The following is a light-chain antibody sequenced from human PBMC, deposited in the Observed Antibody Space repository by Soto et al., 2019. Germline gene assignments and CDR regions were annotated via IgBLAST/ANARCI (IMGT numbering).Light chain of an antibody. Sequence: EIVLTQSPGTLSLSPGERATLPCRASQSVSSSYLAWYQQKPGQAPRLLIYGASSRATGIPDRFSGSGFGKAFTLTISSLEPEDFAVYYCQQYGSSALTFGGGTKVDIK. CDR1: QSVSSSY. J-gene: IGKJ4*01. CDR2: GAS. CDR3: QQYGSSALT. V-gene: IGKV3-20*01.